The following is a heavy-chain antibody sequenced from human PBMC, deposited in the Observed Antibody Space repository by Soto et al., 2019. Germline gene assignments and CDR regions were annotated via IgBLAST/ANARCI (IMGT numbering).Heavy chain of an antibody. J-gene: IGHJ6*03. Sequence: GASVKVSCKASGYTFTGYYMHWVRQAPGQGLEWMGWINPNSGGTNYAQKFQGWVTMTRDTSISTAYMEPSRLRSDDTAVYYCARGATVVDYYYMDAWGKGTTVTVSS. CDR2: INPNSGGT. CDR3: ARGATVVDYYYMDA. V-gene: IGHV1-2*04. D-gene: IGHD4-4*01. CDR1: GYTFTGYY.